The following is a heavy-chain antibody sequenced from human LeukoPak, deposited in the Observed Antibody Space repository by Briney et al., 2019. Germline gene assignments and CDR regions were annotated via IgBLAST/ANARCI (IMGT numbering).Heavy chain of an antibody. CDR2: ISSSSSYI. CDR3: ARGIPTHDY. J-gene: IGHJ4*02. CDR1: GFTFSSYS. V-gene: IGHV3-21*01. Sequence: GGSLRLSCAASGFTFSSYSMNWVRQAPGKGLEWVSSISSSSSYIYYADSVKGRLTISRDNAKNSLYLQMNSLGAEDTAVYYCARGIPTHDYSGQGTLVTVSS. D-gene: IGHD2-2*02.